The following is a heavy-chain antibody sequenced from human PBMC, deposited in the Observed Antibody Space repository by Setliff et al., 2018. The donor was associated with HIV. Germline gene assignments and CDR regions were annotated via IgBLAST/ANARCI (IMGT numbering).Heavy chain of an antibody. J-gene: IGHJ6*03. D-gene: IGHD6-13*01. CDR1: GGSISSHY. CDR3: ARAQPYYYYMDV. Sequence: PSETLSLTCTVSGGSISSHYWSWIRQPPGKGLEWIGYIYYSGSTNYNPSLKSRVTISVDTSKNQFSLKLSSVTAADTAVYYCARAQPYYYYMDVWGKGTTVTVSS. V-gene: IGHV4-59*11. CDR2: IYYSGST.